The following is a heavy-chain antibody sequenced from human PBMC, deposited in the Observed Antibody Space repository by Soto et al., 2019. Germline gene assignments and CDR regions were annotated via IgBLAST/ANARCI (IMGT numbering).Heavy chain of an antibody. V-gene: IGHV4-34*01. Sequence: SETLSLTCAVYGGSFTGYSWTWIRQPPGTGLEWIGEITHSGSTNYNPSLKSRVTISVDTSKNQFSLKLTSVTAADTAVYYCARDKITGLFDYWGQGTLVT. J-gene: IGHJ4*02. CDR3: ARDKITGLFDY. CDR2: ITHSGST. CDR1: GGSFTGYS. D-gene: IGHD2-8*02.